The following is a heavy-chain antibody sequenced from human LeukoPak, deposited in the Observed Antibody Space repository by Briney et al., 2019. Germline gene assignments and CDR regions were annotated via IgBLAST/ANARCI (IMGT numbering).Heavy chain of an antibody. V-gene: IGHV1-2*02. CDR3: ARDRPRVLRGIDY. D-gene: IGHD3-16*01. CDR1: GYAFSAYY. CDR2: ISPNSGGT. Sequence: GASVKVSCKASGYAFSAYYMHWLRQAPGQGLEWMGWISPNSGGTNSAQKFQGRLTMNRDTSIRTVYMELSRLRSDGTAVYYCARDRPRVLRGIDYWGHGTLVTVSS. J-gene: IGHJ4*01.